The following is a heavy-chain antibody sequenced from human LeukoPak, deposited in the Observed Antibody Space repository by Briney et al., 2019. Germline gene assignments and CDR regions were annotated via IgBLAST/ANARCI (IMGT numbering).Heavy chain of an antibody. CDR1: GYTFTGIY. CDR3: ARVIGGSSGDF. CDR2: INPKDGRT. J-gene: IGHJ4*02. D-gene: IGHD2-15*01. Sequence: ASVKVSCRASGYTFTGIYIHWVRQAPGQGLEWVGWINPKDGRTNYAHRFQDRVTMTRDTSISTAYMDLSSLRSDDTAVYYCARVIGGSSGDFWGQGTLVTVSS. V-gene: IGHV1-2*02.